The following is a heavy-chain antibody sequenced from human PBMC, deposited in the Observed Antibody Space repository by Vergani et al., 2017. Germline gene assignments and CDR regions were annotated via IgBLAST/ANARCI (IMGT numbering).Heavy chain of an antibody. Sequence: QVQLQESGPGLVKSSETLSLTCSVSFDSIRNLYCNWIRQPPGKGLEWIGSIHYSENTNYNPSLKTRVTISVDTSKKQFSLTLTSVTAAYTAVYYCASDTHSGQRADRWGQGILVTVTS. CDR1: FDSIRNLY. CDR3: ASDTHSGQRADR. J-gene: IGHJ5*02. D-gene: IGHD6-19*01. CDR2: IHYSENT. V-gene: IGHV4-59*11.